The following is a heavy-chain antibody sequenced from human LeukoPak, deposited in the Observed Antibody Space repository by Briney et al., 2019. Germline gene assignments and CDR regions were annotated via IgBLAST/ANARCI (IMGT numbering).Heavy chain of an antibody. Sequence: GGSLRLSGAASGYSVTNNYMTWIRQPPGKGLDWVAHIYADGTTFYRDSAKGRFTLSRDNSQNKLFLQMNSLRADDTAVYYCVRGTSGYFDLWGRGALVTVSS. J-gene: IGHJ2*01. CDR3: VRGTSGYFDL. CDR1: GYSVTNNY. CDR2: IYADGTT. D-gene: IGHD3-10*01. V-gene: IGHV3-53*01.